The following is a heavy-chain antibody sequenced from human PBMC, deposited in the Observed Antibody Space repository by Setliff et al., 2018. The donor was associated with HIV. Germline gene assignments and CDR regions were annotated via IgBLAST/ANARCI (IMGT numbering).Heavy chain of an antibody. Sequence: ASVKVSCKASGYTFTGXXXXXVRQAPGQGLEWMGWMNPNSGNTGYAQKFQGRVTMTRDTSTSTVSMALSSLRSEDTAVYYCARELSRTASRNDYREHVXXXXXCYYYGMDVWGQGTTVTVSS. CDR1: GYTFTGXX. V-gene: IGHV1-8*02. CDR2: MNPNSGNT. D-gene: IGHD4-17*01. J-gene: IGHJ6*02. CDR3: ARELSRTASRNDYREHVXXXXXCYYYGMDV.